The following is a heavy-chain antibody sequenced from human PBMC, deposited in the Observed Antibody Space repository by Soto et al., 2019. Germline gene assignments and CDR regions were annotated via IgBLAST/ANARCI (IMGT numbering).Heavy chain of an antibody. J-gene: IGHJ4*02. D-gene: IGHD6-19*01. Sequence: GASVKVSCKASGYTFTTYGISWMRQAPGQGLEWMGWISAFNHYTNYAQKFKGRVTITADESTSTAYMELSSLRSEDTAVYYCASLFGGAYYIAVAGNSFDYWGQGTLVTVSS. V-gene: IGHV1-18*01. CDR1: GYTFTTYG. CDR3: ASLFGGAYYIAVAGNSFDY. CDR2: ISAFNHYT.